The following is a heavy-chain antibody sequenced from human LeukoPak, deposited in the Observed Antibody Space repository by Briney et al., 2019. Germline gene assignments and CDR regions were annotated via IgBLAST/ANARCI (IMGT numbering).Heavy chain of an antibody. V-gene: IGHV4-39*01. Sequence: SESLSLTCNVSGDSISSRSYYWGWIRQPPGKGLEWIGSIYTSGSTNYNPSLKSRVTISVDTSKNQFSLKLSSVTAADTAVYYCARQRGELLPEYYYGMDVWGQGTTVTVSS. CDR2: IYTSGST. J-gene: IGHJ6*02. CDR3: ARQRGELLPEYYYGMDV. D-gene: IGHD1-26*01. CDR1: GDSISSRSYY.